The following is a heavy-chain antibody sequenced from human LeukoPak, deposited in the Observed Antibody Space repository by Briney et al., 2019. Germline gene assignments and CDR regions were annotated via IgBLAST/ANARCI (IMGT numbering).Heavy chain of an antibody. CDR3: ARFCNYYDSSGHYYGFDP. Sequence: SETLSLTCTVSGGSISSSSYYWGWIRQPPGKGLEWIGSIYYSGSTNYNPSLKSRVTISVDTSKNQFSLKLSSVTAADTAVYYCARFCNYYDSSGHYYGFDPWGQGTLVTVSS. D-gene: IGHD3-22*01. CDR2: IYYSGST. CDR1: GGSISSSSYY. V-gene: IGHV4-39*07. J-gene: IGHJ5*02.